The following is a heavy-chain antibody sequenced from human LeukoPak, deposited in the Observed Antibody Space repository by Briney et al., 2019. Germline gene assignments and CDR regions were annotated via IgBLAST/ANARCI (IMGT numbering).Heavy chain of an antibody. V-gene: IGHV3-23*01. CDR2: ISGSGGST. D-gene: IGHD3-3*01. Sequence: PGGYLRLSCAASGFTFSSYAMSWVRQAPGQGLDWVSAISGSGGSTSYADSVKGRFTISRDHSKNTLYLPMNSLRAEDTAVYYCAKDPVLRFLEWLSPLDYWGQGTLVTVSS. CDR3: AKDPVLRFLEWLSPLDY. CDR1: GFTFSSYA. J-gene: IGHJ4*02.